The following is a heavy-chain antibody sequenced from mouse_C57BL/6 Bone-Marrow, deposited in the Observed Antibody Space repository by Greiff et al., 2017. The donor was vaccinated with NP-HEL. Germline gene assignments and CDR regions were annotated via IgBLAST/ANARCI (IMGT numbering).Heavy chain of an antibody. CDR2: INHSSGYT. V-gene: IGHV1-4*01. CDR3: ARVLYYGNRFDY. J-gene: IGHJ2*01. Sequence: QVQLQQSGAELARPGASVKMSCKASGYTFTSYTMHWVRQSPGQGLEWIGYINHSSGYTKYNQKFKDKATLTADKSSSTAYMQLSSLTSEDSAVYYCARVLYYGNRFDYWGQGTTLTVSS. D-gene: IGHD2-1*01. CDR1: GYTFTSYT.